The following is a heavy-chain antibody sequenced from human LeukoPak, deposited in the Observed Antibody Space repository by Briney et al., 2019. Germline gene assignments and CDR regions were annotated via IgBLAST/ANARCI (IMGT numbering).Heavy chain of an antibody. CDR3: ARRGDRWPDWLLLGDAFDI. D-gene: IGHD3-9*01. V-gene: IGHV4-61*02. J-gene: IGHJ3*02. CDR2: IYTSGTT. Sequence: PSQTLSLTCTVSGGSVRRGNYWTWIRHPPGSGLEWIGRIYTSGTTDYNPSLKSRVTISVDTSKNQFSLKLSSVTAADTAVYYCARRGDRWPDWLLLGDAFDIWGQGTMVTVSS. CDR1: GGSVRRGNY.